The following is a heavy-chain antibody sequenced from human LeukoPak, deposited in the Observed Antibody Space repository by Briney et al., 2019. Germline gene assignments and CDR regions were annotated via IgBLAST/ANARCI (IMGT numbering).Heavy chain of an antibody. J-gene: IGHJ3*02. D-gene: IGHD1-26*01. Sequence: PGGSLRLSCAASGFTFSSYGMDWVRRAAGKGLEWVSGISGSGDRIFYADSVKGRFTISRDNSKNTLYLQMNSLGAEDTAIYYCARGIVGVKLHALEIWGQGTIVTVSS. CDR1: GFTFSSYG. CDR3: ARGIVGVKLHALEI. V-gene: IGHV3-23*01. CDR2: ISGSGDRI.